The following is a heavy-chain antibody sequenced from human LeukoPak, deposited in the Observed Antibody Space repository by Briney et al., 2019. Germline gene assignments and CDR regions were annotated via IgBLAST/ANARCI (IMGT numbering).Heavy chain of an antibody. Sequence: SETLSLTCAVCGGSFSGYYWSWIRQPPGKGLGWIGEINHSGSTNYNPSLTSRVTISVDTSKNQFSLKLSSVTAADTAVYYCARVVGATYYFDSWGQGTLVTVSS. CDR2: INHSGST. CDR1: GGSFSGYY. CDR3: ARVVGATYYFDS. D-gene: IGHD1-26*01. V-gene: IGHV4-34*01. J-gene: IGHJ4*02.